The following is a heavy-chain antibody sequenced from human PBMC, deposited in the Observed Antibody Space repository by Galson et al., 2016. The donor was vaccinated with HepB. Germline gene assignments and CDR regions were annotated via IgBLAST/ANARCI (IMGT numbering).Heavy chain of an antibody. CDR3: ASLSKDYDFWSGYYTYSFDP. CDR2: IHHSGST. D-gene: IGHD3-3*01. J-gene: IGHJ5*02. Sequence: SETLSLTCAVSGGSIRSNNWWSWVRQPPGKGLEWIGEIHHSGSTNYNPSLKTRITISVDKSKNQFSLKLSSVTAADTAMYYCASLSKDYDFWSGYYTYSFDPWGQETLVTVSS. CDR1: GGSIRSNNW. V-gene: IGHV4-4*02.